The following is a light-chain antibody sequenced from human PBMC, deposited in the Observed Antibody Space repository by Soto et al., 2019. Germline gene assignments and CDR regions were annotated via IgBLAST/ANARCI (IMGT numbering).Light chain of an antibody. V-gene: IGKV3-20*01. CDR1: QSVGSSF. CDR3: QQYGGSPQT. J-gene: IGKJ1*01. Sequence: EIVFTQSPGTLSLSPAERATLSCSFSQSVGSSFSAWYQQKPGQAPRLLIYGTSISATGIPDRFSGSGSGTDFTLTSCSLEPEDCAVYYCQQYGGSPQTFGQGTKVDIK. CDR2: GTS.